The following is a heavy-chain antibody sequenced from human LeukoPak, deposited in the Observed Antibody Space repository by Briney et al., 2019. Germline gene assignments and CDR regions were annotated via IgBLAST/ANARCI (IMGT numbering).Heavy chain of an antibody. Sequence: SVKVSCKASGGTFSSYAISCVRQAPGQGLEWMGGIIPIFGTANYAQKFQGRVTITADKSTSTAYMELSSLRSEDTAVYYCARHYGSGSYYYYYYGMDVWGKGTTVTVSS. D-gene: IGHD3-10*01. CDR3: ARHYGSGSYYYYYYGMDV. CDR1: GGTFSSYA. CDR2: IIPIFGTA. J-gene: IGHJ6*04. V-gene: IGHV1-69*06.